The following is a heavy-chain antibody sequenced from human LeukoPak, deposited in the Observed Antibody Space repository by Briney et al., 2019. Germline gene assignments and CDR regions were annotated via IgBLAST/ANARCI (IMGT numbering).Heavy chain of an antibody. J-gene: IGHJ4*02. CDR3: AKEGRSSVRFLEWLSRFDY. V-gene: IGHV3-7*01. CDR1: GFTFGSCW. CDR2: INQDGSQK. Sequence: GGSLRLSCAASGFTFGSCWMNWVRQTPGKGLEWVANINQDGSQKFYVDSVKGRFTISRDNANNSLYLQMNSLRAEDTAVYYCAKEGRSSVRFLEWLSRFDYWGQGILVTVSS. D-gene: IGHD3-3*01.